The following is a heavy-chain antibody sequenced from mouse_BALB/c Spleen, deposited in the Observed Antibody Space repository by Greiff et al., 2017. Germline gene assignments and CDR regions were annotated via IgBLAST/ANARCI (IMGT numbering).Heavy chain of an antibody. CDR3: ARGPSTMITWYFDV. CDR2: IAPGSGST. J-gene: IGHJ1*01. Sequence: DLVKPGASVKLSCKASGYTFTSYWINWIKQRPGQGLEWIGRIAPGSGSTYYNEMFKGKATLTVDTSSSTAYIQLSGLSSEDSAVYFCARGPSTMITWYFDVWGAGTTVTVSS. D-gene: IGHD2-4*01. CDR1: GYTFTSYW. V-gene: IGHV1S41*01.